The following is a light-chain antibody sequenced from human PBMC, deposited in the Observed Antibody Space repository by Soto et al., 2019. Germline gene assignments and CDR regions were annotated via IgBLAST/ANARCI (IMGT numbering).Light chain of an antibody. J-gene: IGLJ2*01. V-gene: IGLV2-23*03. Sequence: QSALTQPASVSGSPGQSITISCTETSSDVGSYNLVSWYQQHPGKAPNLMIYEGTKRPSGVSNRFSGSKSVNTASLTISGLQAEDEADYYCCSYVGSSTFAVFGGGTQLTVL. CDR3: CSYVGSSTFAV. CDR1: SSDVGSYNL. CDR2: EGT.